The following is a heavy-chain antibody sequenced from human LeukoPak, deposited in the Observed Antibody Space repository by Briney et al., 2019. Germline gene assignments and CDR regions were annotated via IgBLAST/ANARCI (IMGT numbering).Heavy chain of an antibody. CDR3: ARDFSGWGSQCGGDCYSDY. D-gene: IGHD2-21*02. CDR1: GGSFSGYY. Sequence: SETLSLTCAVYGGSFSGYYWSWIRQPPGKGLEWIGEINHSGSTNYNPSLKSRVTISVDKSKNQFSLKLSSVTAADTAVYYCARDFSGWGSQCGGDCYSDYWGQGTLVTVSS. V-gene: IGHV4-34*01. J-gene: IGHJ4*02. CDR2: INHSGST.